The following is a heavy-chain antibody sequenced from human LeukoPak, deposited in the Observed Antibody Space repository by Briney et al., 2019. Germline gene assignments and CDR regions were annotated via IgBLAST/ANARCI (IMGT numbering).Heavy chain of an antibody. CDR3: ARDRLKYDILTGYLNWFDP. CDR2: ISAYNGNT. V-gene: IGHV1-18*01. D-gene: IGHD3-9*01. Sequence: GASVKVSCKASGYTFTSYGISWVRQAPGQGLEWMGWISAYNGNTNYAQKLQGRVTMTTDTSTSTAYMELRSLRFDDTAVYYCARDRLKYDILTGYLNWFDPWGQGTLVTVSS. J-gene: IGHJ5*02. CDR1: GYTFTSYG.